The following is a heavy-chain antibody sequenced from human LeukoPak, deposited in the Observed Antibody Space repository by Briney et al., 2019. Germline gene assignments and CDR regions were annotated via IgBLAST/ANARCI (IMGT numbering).Heavy chain of an antibody. J-gene: IGHJ4*02. CDR1: GGSISSYY. V-gene: IGHV4-59*01. CDR3: ARIGHEDYYFDY. CDR2: IYYSGST. Sequence: SETLSLTCTVSGGSISSYYWSWIRQPPGKGLEWIGYIYYSGSTNYNPSLKSRVTISVDASKNQFSLKLSSVTAADTAVYYCARIGHEDYYFDYWGQGTLVTVSS.